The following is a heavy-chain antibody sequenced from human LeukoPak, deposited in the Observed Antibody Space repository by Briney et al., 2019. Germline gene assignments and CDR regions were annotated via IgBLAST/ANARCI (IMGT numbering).Heavy chain of an antibody. CDR2: IKQDGSEK. CDR1: GFTVSSNS. CDR3: ARVRGGSGSSYAADAFDI. D-gene: IGHD1-26*01. V-gene: IGHV3-7*01. Sequence: GGSLRLSCTVSGFTVSSNSMSWVRQAPGKGLEWVANIKQDGSEKYYVDSVKGRFTSSRDNAKSALHLQMNSLRAEDTAVYYCARVRGGSGSSYAADAFDIWGQGTMVTVSS. J-gene: IGHJ3*02.